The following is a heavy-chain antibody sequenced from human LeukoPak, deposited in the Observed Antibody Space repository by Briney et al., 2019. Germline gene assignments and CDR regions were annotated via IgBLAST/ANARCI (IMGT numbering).Heavy chain of an antibody. D-gene: IGHD5-18*01. CDR1: GFAVSNNQ. V-gene: IGHV3-53*04. CDR2: IYGGGST. CDR3: AKVWAPYSFDY. J-gene: IGHJ4*02. Sequence: PGGSLRLSCAASGFAVSNNQMSWVRQAPGKGLEWVSIIYGGGSTYYADSVNGRFTISRHNSKNTLFLQMNSLRPEDTAVYYCAKVWAPYSFDYWGRGTLVTVSS.